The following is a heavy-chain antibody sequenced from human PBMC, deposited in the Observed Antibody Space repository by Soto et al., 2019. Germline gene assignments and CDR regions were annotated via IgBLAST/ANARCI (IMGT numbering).Heavy chain of an antibody. J-gene: IGHJ6*02. D-gene: IGHD3-3*01. V-gene: IGHV3-30*18. CDR3: AKDVLRFLGWLAFYGMDV. CDR2: ISYDGSNK. CDR1: GFTFSSYG. Sequence: QVQLVESGGGVVQPGRSLRLSCAASGFTFSSYGMHWVRQAPGKGLEWVAVISYDGSNKYYSDSVKRRFTISRDNSKYTLYLPRNSLRAEDAAVYYCAKDVLRFLGWLAFYGMDVWGQGATGTVSS.